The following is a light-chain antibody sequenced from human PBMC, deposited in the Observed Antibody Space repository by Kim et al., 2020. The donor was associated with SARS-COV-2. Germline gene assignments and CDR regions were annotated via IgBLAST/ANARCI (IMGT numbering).Light chain of an antibody. CDR3: QSYDSFNQV. CDR1: NGSIARNY. Sequence: NFMLSQPHSVSESPGKTVTISCTRTNGSIARNYVQWYRQRPGTSPTTVIFGDTQRPSGVPDRFTASVDTSSNSASLTISGLETDDEADYYCQSYDSFNQVFGGGTQLTVL. CDR2: GDT. J-gene: IGLJ3*02. V-gene: IGLV6-57*01.